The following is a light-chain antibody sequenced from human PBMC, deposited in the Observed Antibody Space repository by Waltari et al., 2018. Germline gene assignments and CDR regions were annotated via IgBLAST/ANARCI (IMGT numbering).Light chain of an antibody. J-gene: IGKJ1*01. CDR3: QQSYISPVT. CDR2: SAS. V-gene: IGKV1-39*01. CDR1: QSISNY. Sequence: DIQMTQSPSSLSASIGDRITITCRASQSISNYLNWYQQKPGEAPKLLIHSASSLRSGVPTRFGGSGSGTDFTLMISTLQPEDFATYDCQQSYISPVTFGQGTKVE.